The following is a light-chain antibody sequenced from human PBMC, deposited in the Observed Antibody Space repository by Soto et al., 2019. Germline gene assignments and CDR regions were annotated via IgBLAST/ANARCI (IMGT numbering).Light chain of an antibody. CDR1: QSVGHN. CDR3: QHYGAAPIT. J-gene: IGKJ5*01. V-gene: IGKV3-20*01. CDR2: GAS. Sequence: ETVLTPSPGSLSLSPGDRATLSCRASQSVGHNVAWYQQIPGQPPKLLIFGASSRATGIADKFSGSGSGTDFTLTISRLEPEDFALYYCQHYGAAPITFGRGTRLEIK.